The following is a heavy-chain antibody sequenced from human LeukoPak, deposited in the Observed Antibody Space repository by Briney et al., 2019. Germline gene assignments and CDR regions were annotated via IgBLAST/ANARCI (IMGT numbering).Heavy chain of an antibody. D-gene: IGHD1-26*01. CDR3: ARRSGSYWGSRLGYFDY. CDR1: GGSFSGYY. CDR2: INHSGST. Sequence: SETLSLTCAVYGGSFSGYYWSWLRQPPGKGLEWIGEINHSGSTNYNPSLKSRVTISVDTSKNQFSLKLSSVTAADTAVYYCARRSGSYWGSRLGYFDYWGQGTLVTVSS. V-gene: IGHV4-34*01. J-gene: IGHJ4*02.